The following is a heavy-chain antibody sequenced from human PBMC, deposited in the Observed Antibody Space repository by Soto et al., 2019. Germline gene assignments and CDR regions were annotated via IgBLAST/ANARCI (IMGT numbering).Heavy chain of an antibody. CDR2: IYSGGGT. J-gene: IGHJ6*03. D-gene: IGHD4-4*01. CDR3: ARGPAYIYYYYMDV. Sequence: GGSLRLSCAASGFTVSSNYMSWVRQAPGKGLEWVSVIYSGGGTYYADSVKGRFTISRDNSKNTLYLQMNSLRAEDTAVYYCARGPAYIYYYYMDVWGKGTTVTVSS. CDR1: GFTVSSNY. V-gene: IGHV3-66*01.